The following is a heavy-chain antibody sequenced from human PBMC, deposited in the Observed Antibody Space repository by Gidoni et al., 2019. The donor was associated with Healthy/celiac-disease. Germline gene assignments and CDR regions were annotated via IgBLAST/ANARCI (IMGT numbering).Heavy chain of an antibody. V-gene: IGHV2-70*04. CDR1: GFSLSTSGMR. Sequence: QVTLKESGPALVKPTQTLTLTCTFSGFSLSTSGMRGSWIRQPPGTALEWLARIDWDDDNFSSTSLKTRITISKDTSKNQVVHTMTNMDPVETATYYCARSIGSGSYYDYWGQGTLVTVSS. D-gene: IGHD3-10*01. CDR2: IDWDDDN. CDR3: ARSIGSGSYYDY. J-gene: IGHJ4*02.